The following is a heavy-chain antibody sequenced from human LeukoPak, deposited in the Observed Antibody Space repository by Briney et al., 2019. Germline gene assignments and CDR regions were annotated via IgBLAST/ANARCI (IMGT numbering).Heavy chain of an antibody. J-gene: IGHJ4*02. CDR3: ARGYYDSSGYYYVTLDY. CDR2: MNPNSGNT. D-gene: IGHD3-22*01. CDR1: GYTFTSYD. V-gene: IGHV1-8*01. Sequence: ASVNLSCKASGYTFTSYDINMVRQPKGQGLERMGWMNPNSGNTGYAQKLQGRVTMTRNTSISTAYMELSSLRSEDTAVYYCARGYYDSSGYYYVTLDYWGQGTLVTVSS.